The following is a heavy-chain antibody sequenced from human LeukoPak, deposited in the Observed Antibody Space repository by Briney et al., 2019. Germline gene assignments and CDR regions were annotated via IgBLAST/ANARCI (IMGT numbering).Heavy chain of an antibody. Sequence: SETLSLTCTVSGGSISHYYWSWIRQSPGKGLEWIGYIYYSGTTNYNPSLKSRVIISVDTSRNQFSLQLRSVTAADTAVYYCAREDPQTTVPEGMDVWGQGTTVIVSS. D-gene: IGHD4-17*01. J-gene: IGHJ6*02. CDR2: IYYSGTT. CDR3: AREDPQTTVPEGMDV. V-gene: IGHV4-59*01. CDR1: GGSISHYY.